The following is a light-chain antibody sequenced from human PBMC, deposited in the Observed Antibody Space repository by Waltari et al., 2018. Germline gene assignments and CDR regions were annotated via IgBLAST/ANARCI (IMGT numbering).Light chain of an antibody. CDR3: QQNRDWPLT. J-gene: IGKJ4*01. V-gene: IGKV3-11*01. CDR1: QSVNNF. Sequence: EIVLTQSPATLSLSPGERATLSCRASQSVNNFLGWYQQKPGQAPSLLIFDASNRAAGIPARFSGSGSRTDFTLTISSLEPEDFAVYYCQQNRDWPLTFGGGTRVEIK. CDR2: DAS.